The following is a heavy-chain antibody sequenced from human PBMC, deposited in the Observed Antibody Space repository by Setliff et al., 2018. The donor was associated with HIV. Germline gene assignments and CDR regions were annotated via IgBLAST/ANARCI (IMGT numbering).Heavy chain of an antibody. Sequence: ASVKVSCKASGYTFPNYGITWVRQAPGQGLEWMGWISAYTADTNDAQNLQGRVTLTTDTSTSTAYMELRSLRSDDTAVYYCARVRVGATPLDYWGQGILVTVSS. CDR3: ARVRVGATPLDY. CDR1: GYTFPNYG. J-gene: IGHJ4*02. D-gene: IGHD1-26*01. V-gene: IGHV1-18*01. CDR2: ISAYTADT.